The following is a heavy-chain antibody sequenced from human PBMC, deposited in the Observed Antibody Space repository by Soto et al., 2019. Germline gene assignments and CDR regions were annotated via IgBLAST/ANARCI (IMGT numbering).Heavy chain of an antibody. Sequence: GGSLRLSCAASGFTFSSYAMSWVRQAPGKELEWVSAISGSGGSTYYADSVKGRFTISRDNSKNTLYLQMNSLKAEDTAVYYSSKDRRVVVVPAAMSGNAFDIWGQGTMVTVSS. J-gene: IGHJ3*02. CDR2: ISGSGGST. V-gene: IGHV3-23*01. CDR3: SKDRRVVVVPAAMSGNAFDI. D-gene: IGHD2-2*01. CDR1: GFTFSSYA.